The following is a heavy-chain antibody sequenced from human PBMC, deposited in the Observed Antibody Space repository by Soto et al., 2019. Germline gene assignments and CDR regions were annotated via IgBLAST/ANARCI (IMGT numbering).Heavy chain of an antibody. CDR2: VSFDGTNE. CDR3: ARRTGGTNLDY. Sequence: QVQLVESGGGVVQPGTSLRLSCAASGFTFSSYTIHWLRQAPGKGLEWVAVVSFDGTNEHYADSVKGRFSISRENSKSTRYLQMDSLRPEDTAVYFGARRTGGTNLDYWGQGTLVTVSS. J-gene: IGHJ4*02. D-gene: IGHD2-8*02. CDR1: GFTFSSYT. V-gene: IGHV3-30-3*01.